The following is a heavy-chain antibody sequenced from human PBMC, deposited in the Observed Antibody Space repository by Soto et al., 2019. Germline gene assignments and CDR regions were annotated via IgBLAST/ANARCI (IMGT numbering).Heavy chain of an antibody. V-gene: IGHV1-18*01. CDR1: GYTFTSYG. CDR2: ISAYNGNT. D-gene: IGHD3-3*01. J-gene: IGHJ4*02. CDR3: ARVPIFGVVIITGDDY. Sequence: ASLKVSCEASGYTFTSYGISWVRQAPGQGLEWMGWISAYNGNTNYAQKLQGRVTMTTDTSTSTAYMELRSLRSDDTAVYYCARVPIFGVVIITGDDYWGQGTLVTVSS.